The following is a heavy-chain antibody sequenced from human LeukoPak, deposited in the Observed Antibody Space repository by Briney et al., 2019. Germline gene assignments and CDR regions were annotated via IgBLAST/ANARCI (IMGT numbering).Heavy chain of an antibody. D-gene: IGHD4-23*01. CDR2: INTNIGNL. J-gene: IGHJ3*02. Sequence: GASVKVSCKASGYTFTSYGISWVRQAPGQGLEWMGWINTNIGNLTYAQGFTGRFVFSLDTSVRTAYLQMSGLKAEDTAVYYCARGTYGGNSGDTFDIWGQGTMVTVSS. V-gene: IGHV7-4-1*02. CDR1: GYTFTSYG. CDR3: ARGTYGGNSGDTFDI.